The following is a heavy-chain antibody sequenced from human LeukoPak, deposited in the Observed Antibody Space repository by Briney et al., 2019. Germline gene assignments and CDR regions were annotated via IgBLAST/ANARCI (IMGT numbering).Heavy chain of an antibody. D-gene: IGHD3-22*01. Sequence: SETPSLTCTVSGGSVSSDNYYWSWIRQPAGKGLEWIVRIYTSGSINYNPSLEGRVTISVDTSKNQFSLKLSSVTAADTAVYYCAGEHGFDSSGYYFPHHWGQGTLVTVSS. CDR3: AGEHGFDSSGYYFPHH. CDR2: IYTSGSI. V-gene: IGHV4-61*02. CDR1: GGSVSSDNYY. J-gene: IGHJ5*02.